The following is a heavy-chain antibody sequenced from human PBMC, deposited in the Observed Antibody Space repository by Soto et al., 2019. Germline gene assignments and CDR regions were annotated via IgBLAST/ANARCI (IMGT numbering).Heavy chain of an antibody. CDR1: GFTFSSYG. Sequence: GESLKISCAASGFTFSSYGMHWVRQAPGKGLEWVAVISYDGSNKYYADSVKGRFTISRDNSKNTLYLQMNSLRAEDTAVYYCAKGTSSSYYYYGMDVWGQGTTVTVSS. V-gene: IGHV3-30*18. J-gene: IGHJ6*02. CDR2: ISYDGSNK. D-gene: IGHD2-2*01. CDR3: AKGTSSSYYYYGMDV.